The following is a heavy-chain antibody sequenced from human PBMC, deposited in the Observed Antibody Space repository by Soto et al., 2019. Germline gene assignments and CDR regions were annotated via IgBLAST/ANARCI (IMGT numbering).Heavy chain of an antibody. J-gene: IGHJ6*02. CDR2: IYYTGST. CDR3: ARHLTYCSAGSCYSDFPYYGMDV. V-gene: IGHV4-59*08. D-gene: IGHD2-15*01. CDR1: GASISSYY. Sequence: PSETLSLTCTVSGASISSYYWGWIRQPPGKGLEWVGYIYYTGSTNTNPSLKSRVTMSVDTSKNQLSLKLSSVTAADTAVYYCARHLTYCSAGSCYSDFPYYGMDVWGQGTTVTVSS.